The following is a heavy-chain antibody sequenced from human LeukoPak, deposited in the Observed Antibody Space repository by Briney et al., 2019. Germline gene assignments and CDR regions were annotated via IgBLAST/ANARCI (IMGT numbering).Heavy chain of an antibody. CDR3: AKDNPLGDY. Sequence: PSETLSLTCAVYGGSFSGYYWSWIRQPPGKGLEWIGEINHSGSTNYNPSLKSRVTISVDTSKNQFSLKLSSVTAADTAVYYCAKDNPLGDYWGQGTLVTVSS. CDR2: INHSGST. D-gene: IGHD1-14*01. V-gene: IGHV4-34*01. CDR1: GGSFSGYY. J-gene: IGHJ4*02.